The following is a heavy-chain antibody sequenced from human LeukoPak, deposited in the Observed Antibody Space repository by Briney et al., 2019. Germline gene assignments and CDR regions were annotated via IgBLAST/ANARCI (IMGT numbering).Heavy chain of an antibody. D-gene: IGHD3-10*01. V-gene: IGHV4-59*01. CDR2: IYYSGST. CDR1: GGSISSYY. J-gene: IGHJ4*02. Sequence: SETLSLTCTVSGGSISSYYWSWIRQPPGKGLEWIGYIYYSGSTNYNPSLKSRVTISVDTSKNQFSLKLSSVTAADTAVYYCARSYGSGSYFENWGREPWSPSPQ. CDR3: ARSYGSGSYFEN.